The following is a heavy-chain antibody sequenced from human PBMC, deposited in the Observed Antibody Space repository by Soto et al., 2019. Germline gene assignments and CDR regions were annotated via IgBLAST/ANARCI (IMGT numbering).Heavy chain of an antibody. CDR2: IYYSGST. Sequence: SETLSLTCTVSGGSISSGGYYWSWIRQHPGKGLEWIGYIYYSGSTYYNPSLKSRVTISVDTSKNQFSLKLSSVTAADTAVYYCARAIQVTTGFDYWGQGTLVTVSS. V-gene: IGHV4-31*03. D-gene: IGHD4-4*01. CDR3: ARAIQVTTGFDY. J-gene: IGHJ4*02. CDR1: GGSISSGGYY.